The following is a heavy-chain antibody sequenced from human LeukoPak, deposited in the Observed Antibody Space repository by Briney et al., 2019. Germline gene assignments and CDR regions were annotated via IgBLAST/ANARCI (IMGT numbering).Heavy chain of an antibody. J-gene: IGHJ4*02. V-gene: IGHV1-2*02. CDR3: ARGQKKLSIRGYSYGRFDY. CDR1: GYTFTGYY. D-gene: IGHD5-18*01. CDR2: INPNSGGT. Sequence: ASVKVSCKASGYTFTGYYMHWVRQAPGQGLEWMGWINPNSGGTNYAQKFQGRVTMTRDTSISTAYMELSSLRSEDTAVYYCARGQKKLSIRGYSYGRFDYWGQGTLVTVSS.